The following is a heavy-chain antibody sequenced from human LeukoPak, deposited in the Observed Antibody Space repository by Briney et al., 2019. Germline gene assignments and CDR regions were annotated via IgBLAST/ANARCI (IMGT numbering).Heavy chain of an antibody. CDR3: ARNMYSSSPRLDY. V-gene: IGHV3-48*01. Sequence: PGGSLRLSCAASGFTFSSYSMNWVRQAPGKGLEWVSYISSSSSTIYYADSVKGRFTISRDNAKNSLYLQMNSLRAEDTAVYYCARNMYSSSPRLDYWGQGTLVTVSS. CDR1: GFTFSSYS. J-gene: IGHJ4*02. CDR2: ISSSSSTI. D-gene: IGHD6-6*01.